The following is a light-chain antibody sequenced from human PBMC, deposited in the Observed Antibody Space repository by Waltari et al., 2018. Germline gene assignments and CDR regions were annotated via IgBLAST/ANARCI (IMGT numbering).Light chain of an antibody. CDR2: ENS. CDR1: SSHIGNNY. V-gene: IGLV1-51*02. Sequence: QSVLTQPPSVSAAPGQRVTISCSGGSSHIGNNYVSWYRQFPGTAPKLLIYENSERPSGIPGRFSGSKSGTSATLDITGLQAGDEADYCCGTWDSSLSGAVFGGGTHLTVL. J-gene: IGLJ7*01. CDR3: GTWDSSLSGAV.